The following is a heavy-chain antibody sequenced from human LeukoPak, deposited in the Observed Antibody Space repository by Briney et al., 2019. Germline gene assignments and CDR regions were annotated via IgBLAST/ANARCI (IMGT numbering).Heavy chain of an antibody. CDR3: ARLRGYTSSARGYVEY. Sequence: PSETLSLTCTVSGGSISSSGYYWSWIRQPPGKGLEWIGSIYYSGSTYYDPSLKSRVTISVDTSKNQFSLKLSSVTAADTAVYYCARLRGYTSSARGYVEYWGQGTLVTVSS. D-gene: IGHD6-13*01. V-gene: IGHV4-39*01. CDR2: IYYSGST. J-gene: IGHJ4*02. CDR1: GGSISSSGYY.